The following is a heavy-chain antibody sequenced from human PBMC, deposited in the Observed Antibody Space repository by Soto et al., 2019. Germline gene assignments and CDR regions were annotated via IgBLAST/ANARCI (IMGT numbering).Heavy chain of an antibody. Sequence: DSMLVSCTSSGYTFTRYYMHWGRQAPGQGLEWMGIINPSGGSTSYAQKFQGRVTMTRDTSTSTVYMELSSLRSEDTAVYYWARGRRSSGYYYGEWGKGTPVTV. D-gene: IGHD3-22*01. J-gene: IGHJ4*02. V-gene: IGHV1-46*03. CDR2: INPSGGST. CDR1: GYTFTRYY. CDR3: ARGRRSSGYYYGE.